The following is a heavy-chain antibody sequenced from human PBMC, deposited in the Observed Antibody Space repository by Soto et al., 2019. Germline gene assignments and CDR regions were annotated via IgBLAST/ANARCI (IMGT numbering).Heavy chain of an antibody. V-gene: IGHV4-4*02. CDR2: IYHSGGT. Sequence: QVQLQESGPGLVKPSGTLSLTCAVSGASISSSNWWSWVRQPPGKGLEWIGEIYHSGGTNYNPSLKSRVTILVDKSKDPLSLHLRSVTAADTAVYYCARGASGSPYLYGMDVWGQGTTVSVSS. J-gene: IGHJ6*02. CDR1: GASISSSNW. CDR3: ARGASGSPYLYGMDV. D-gene: IGHD3-10*01.